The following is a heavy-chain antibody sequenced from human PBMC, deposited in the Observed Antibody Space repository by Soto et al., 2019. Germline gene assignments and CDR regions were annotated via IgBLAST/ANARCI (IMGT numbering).Heavy chain of an antibody. V-gene: IGHV3-21*01. CDR3: AKGANYDSSGYYYGFYFDY. D-gene: IGHD3-22*01. CDR1: GFTFSSYS. CDR2: ISSSSSYI. Sequence: GGSLRLSCAASGFTFSSYSMNWVRQAPGKGLEWISSISSSSSYIYYADSVKGRFTISRDNAKNSLYLQMNSLRAEDTAVYYCAKGANYDSSGYYYGFYFDYWGQGTLVTVSS. J-gene: IGHJ4*02.